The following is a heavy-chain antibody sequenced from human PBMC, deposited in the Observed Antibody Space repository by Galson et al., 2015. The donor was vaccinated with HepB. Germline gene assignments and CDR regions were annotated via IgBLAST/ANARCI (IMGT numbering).Heavy chain of an antibody. D-gene: IGHD6-13*01. CDR1: GGSISSGGYY. J-gene: IGHJ4*02. Sequence: TLSLTCTVSGGSISSGGYYWSWIRQHPGKGLEWIGYIYYSGSTYYNPSLKSRVTISVDTSKNQFSLKLSSVTAADTAVYYCARKMTGILSQYYFDYWGQGTLVTVSS. CDR2: IYYSGST. CDR3: ARKMTGILSQYYFDY. V-gene: IGHV4-31*03.